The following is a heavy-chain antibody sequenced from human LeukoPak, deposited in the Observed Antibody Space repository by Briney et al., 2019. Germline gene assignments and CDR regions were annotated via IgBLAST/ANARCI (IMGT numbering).Heavy chain of an antibody. Sequence: GGSLRLSWAASGFTFRTYGMHWVRQAPGKGLEWVAFIRNDGTVKYYADSVKGHFTISRDNSKNTLYLQMNSLRAEDTAVYYCAKTASSSWGYFDYWGQGTLVTVSS. CDR1: GFTFRTYG. CDR2: IRNDGTVK. CDR3: AKTASSSWGYFDY. V-gene: IGHV3-30*02. J-gene: IGHJ4*02. D-gene: IGHD6-13*01.